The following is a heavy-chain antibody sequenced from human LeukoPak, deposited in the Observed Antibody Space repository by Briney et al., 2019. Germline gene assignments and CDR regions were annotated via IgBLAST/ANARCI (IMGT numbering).Heavy chain of an antibody. Sequence: SETLSLTCTVSGGAISSYYWSWIRHPPGKGLEWIGYIYYSGGIKYNPSLMSRVTISVDRAQNQFSLSLRSVTAADTAVYYCARDGLYDSSGYYMDSWGQGTLVIVSS. CDR1: GGAISSYY. CDR3: ARDGLYDSSGYYMDS. V-gene: IGHV4-59*01. D-gene: IGHD3-22*01. J-gene: IGHJ4*02. CDR2: IYYSGGI.